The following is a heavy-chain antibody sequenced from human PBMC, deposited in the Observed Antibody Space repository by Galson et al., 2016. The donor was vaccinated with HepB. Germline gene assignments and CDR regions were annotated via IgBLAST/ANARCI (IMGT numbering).Heavy chain of an antibody. CDR2: INHSGAA. CDR3: ARAKIWSLGNSPFDY. CDR1: DGSFSSFF. V-gene: IGHV4-34*01. D-gene: IGHD4-23*01. Sequence: ETLSLTCAVSDGSFSSFFWSWIRQTPGKGLEWIGEINHSGAANYNPSLKSRVTISVDTSKNQFSLKLSSVTAADTALFYCARAKIWSLGNSPFDYWGQGTLVTVSS. J-gene: IGHJ4*02.